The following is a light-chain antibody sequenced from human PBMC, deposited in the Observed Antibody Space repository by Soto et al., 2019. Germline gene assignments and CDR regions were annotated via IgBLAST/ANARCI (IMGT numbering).Light chain of an antibody. V-gene: IGKV1-8*01. CDR2: AAS. CDR1: QGISSY. J-gene: IGKJ4*01. CDR3: QQYYSYPRT. Sequence: AIRMTQSPSSFSASTGDRGSITCRASQGISSYLAWYQQKLGKAPKLLIYAASTLQSGVPSRFSGSGSGTDFTLTISCLQSEDFATYYCQQYYSYPRTCGGGNKVEIK.